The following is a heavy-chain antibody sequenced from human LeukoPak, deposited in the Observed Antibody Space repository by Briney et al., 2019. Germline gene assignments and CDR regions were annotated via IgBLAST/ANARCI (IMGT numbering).Heavy chain of an antibody. D-gene: IGHD3-10*01. J-gene: IGHJ6*04. CDR3: ASSYYGSGSYYSYYGMDV. V-gene: IGHV3-74*01. Sequence: GGSLRLSCAASGFTFSSYWMHWVRQAPGKGLVWVSRISSDGSSTSYADSVKGRFTISRDNAKNTLYLQMNSLRAEDTAVYYCASSYYGSGSYYSYYGMDVWGKGTTVTVSS. CDR2: ISSDGSST. CDR1: GFTFSSYW.